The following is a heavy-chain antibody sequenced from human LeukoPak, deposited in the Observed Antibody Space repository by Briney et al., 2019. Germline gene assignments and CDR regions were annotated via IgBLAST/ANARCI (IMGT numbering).Heavy chain of an antibody. J-gene: IGHJ5*02. V-gene: IGHV4-34*01. CDR1: GGSFSGYY. CDR3: ARDHAPGNWFDP. D-gene: IGHD3-10*01. Sequence: PSETLSLTCAVHGGSFSGYYWSWIRQPPGKGLEWIGEINHSGSTNYNPSLKSRVTISVDTSKNQFSLKLSSVTAADTAVYYCARDHAPGNWFDPWGQGTLVTVSS. CDR2: INHSGST.